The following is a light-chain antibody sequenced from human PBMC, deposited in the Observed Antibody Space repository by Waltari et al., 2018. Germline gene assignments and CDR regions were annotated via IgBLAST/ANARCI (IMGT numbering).Light chain of an antibody. V-gene: IGLV2-14*03. Sequence: QSALTQPASVSASPGASITISCTATSSDVGDFNSVSWYQQHPGKAPTFMIYDVSNRPSGVSHRFSGSKSGNTASLTISGLQAEDEAVYYCSSFTTSSTLLFGGGTKLTVL. J-gene: IGLJ2*01. CDR2: DVS. CDR3: SSFTTSSTLL. CDR1: SSDVGDFNS.